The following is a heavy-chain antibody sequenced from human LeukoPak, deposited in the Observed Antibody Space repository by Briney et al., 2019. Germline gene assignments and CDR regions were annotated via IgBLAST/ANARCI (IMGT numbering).Heavy chain of an antibody. CDR1: GFTFSTYA. CDR2: IKQDGSEK. Sequence: GGSLRLSCAGYGFTFSTYAMTWVRQAPGKGLEWVANIKQDGSEKYYVDSVKGRFAVSRDNAKNSLYLQMNSLRAEDTAVYYCARAQSGFWSGYCFDYWGQGTLVTVSS. V-gene: IGHV3-7*01. CDR3: ARAQSGFWSGYCFDY. D-gene: IGHD3-3*01. J-gene: IGHJ4*02.